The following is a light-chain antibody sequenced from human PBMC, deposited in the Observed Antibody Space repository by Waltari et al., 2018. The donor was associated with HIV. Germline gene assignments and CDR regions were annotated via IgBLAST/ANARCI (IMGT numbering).Light chain of an antibody. CDR1: QSLLHRNGYNY. Sequence: DIVMTQSPLSLPVTPGEPASISCRSSQSLLHRNGYNYLDWYLQKPGQSPQLLIYLGSNRASGVPDRFSGSGSGTDFILKISRVEAEDVGVYYCMQALQRITFGQGTRLEIK. J-gene: IGKJ5*01. V-gene: IGKV2-28*01. CDR2: LGS. CDR3: MQALQRIT.